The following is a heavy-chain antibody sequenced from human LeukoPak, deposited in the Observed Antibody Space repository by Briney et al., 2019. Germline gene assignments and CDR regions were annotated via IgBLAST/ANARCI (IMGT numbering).Heavy chain of an antibody. V-gene: IGHV1-8*01. Sequence: ASVKVSCKASGYTLTSYDINWVRQATGQGLEWMGWMNPNSGNTGYAQKFQGRVTMTRNTSISTAYMELSSLRSEDTAVYYCARASIAVAATYNWFDPWGQGTLVTVSS. CDR2: MNPNSGNT. D-gene: IGHD6-19*01. CDR1: GYTLTSYD. CDR3: ARASIAVAATYNWFDP. J-gene: IGHJ5*02.